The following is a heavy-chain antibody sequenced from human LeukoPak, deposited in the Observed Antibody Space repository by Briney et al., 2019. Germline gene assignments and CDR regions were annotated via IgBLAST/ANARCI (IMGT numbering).Heavy chain of an antibody. V-gene: IGHV3-64D*06. CDR2: ISSNGDNT. Sequence: GGSLRLSCSVSGFTFSTYVMHWVRQAPEKGLEYVSAISSNGDNTYYADSVKGRFTISRDNSKNTLYLQMSSLRADDTAVYYCVRGTGYWGQGTLVTVSS. CDR3: VRGTGY. CDR1: GFTFSTYV. J-gene: IGHJ4*02.